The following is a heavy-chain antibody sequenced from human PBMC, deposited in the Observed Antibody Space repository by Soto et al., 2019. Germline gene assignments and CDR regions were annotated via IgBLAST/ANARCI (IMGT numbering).Heavy chain of an antibody. Sequence: EVQLVESGGGLVQPGGSLSLSCAASGFIFTNYDIYWVRQATGKGLEWVSAIGTAGDTYYSDSVKGRFTISREDAKSSVYLQMTSLSAVDTAVYFCARDLDARYKGSMDVWCQGTTVTVSS. D-gene: IGHD2-8*01. CDR2: IGTAGDT. J-gene: IGHJ6*02. CDR3: ARDLDARYKGSMDV. CDR1: GFIFTNYD. V-gene: IGHV3-13*01.